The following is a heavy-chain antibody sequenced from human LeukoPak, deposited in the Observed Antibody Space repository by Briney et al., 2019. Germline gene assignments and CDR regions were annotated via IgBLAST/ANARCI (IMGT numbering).Heavy chain of an antibody. V-gene: IGHV3-48*03. Sequence: GGSLRLSCAASGFTFSSYEMNWVRQAPGKGLEWVSYISSSGSTIYYADSVKGRFTISRDNAKNSLYLQMSSLRAEDTAVYYCASSSGYEIDYWGQGTLVTVSS. CDR1: GFTFSSYE. D-gene: IGHD3-22*01. CDR3: ASSSGYEIDY. J-gene: IGHJ4*02. CDR2: ISSSGSTI.